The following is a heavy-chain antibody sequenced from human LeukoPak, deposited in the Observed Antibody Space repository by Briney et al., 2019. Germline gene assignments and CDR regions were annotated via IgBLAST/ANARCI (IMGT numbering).Heavy chain of an antibody. CDR1: GFTFSSYG. D-gene: IGHD4-17*01. J-gene: IGHJ3*02. V-gene: IGHV3-33*06. Sequence: PGRSLRLSCAASGFTFSSYGMHWVRQAPGKGLEWVAVIWYDGSNKYYADSVKGRFTIYRDNSKNTPYLQMNSLRAEDTAVYYCAKDWSYGELGAFDIWDQGTMVTVSS. CDR2: IWYDGSNK. CDR3: AKDWSYGELGAFDI.